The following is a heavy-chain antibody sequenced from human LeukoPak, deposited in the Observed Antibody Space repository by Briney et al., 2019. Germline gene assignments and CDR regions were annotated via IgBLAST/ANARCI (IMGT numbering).Heavy chain of an antibody. CDR3: TTANYDFWSSAYYFDY. V-gene: IGHV3-23*01. CDR1: GFAFNSYA. Sequence: GGSLRLSCAASGFAFNSYAMGWVRQAPGKGLEWVSGISGSGGSTYYADSVKGRFTISRDNSKNTLYLQMNSLKNEDTAVYYCTTANYDFWSSAYYFDYWGQGTLVTVSS. J-gene: IGHJ4*02. CDR2: ISGSGGST. D-gene: IGHD3-3*01.